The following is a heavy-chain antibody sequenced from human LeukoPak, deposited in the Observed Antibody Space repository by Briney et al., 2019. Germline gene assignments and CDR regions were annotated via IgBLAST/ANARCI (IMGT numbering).Heavy chain of an antibody. CDR1: GFTFSSYG. CDR3: ARRPIKYYYYGMDV. CDR2: ISYDGSNK. Sequence: GGSLRLSCAASGFTFSSYGMHWVRQAPGKGLEWVTVISYDGSNKYYADSVKGRFTISRDNSMNTLYLQMNSLRAEDTAVYYCARRPIKYYYYGMDVWGQGTTVTVSS. J-gene: IGHJ6*02. V-gene: IGHV3-30*03.